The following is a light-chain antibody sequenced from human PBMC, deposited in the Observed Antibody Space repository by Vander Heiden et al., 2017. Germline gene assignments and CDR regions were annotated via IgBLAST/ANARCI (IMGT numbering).Light chain of an antibody. Sequence: QSALTQPASVSGSPGQSITISCTGTSSDVGSYNLVSWYQQHPGKAPKLMIYEVSKRPSGVSNRFSGSKSGNTDSLTISGLQAEDEADYYCCSYAGSSTYGFGTGTKVTVL. V-gene: IGLV2-23*02. J-gene: IGLJ1*01. CDR2: EVS. CDR1: SSDVGSYNL. CDR3: CSYAGSSTYG.